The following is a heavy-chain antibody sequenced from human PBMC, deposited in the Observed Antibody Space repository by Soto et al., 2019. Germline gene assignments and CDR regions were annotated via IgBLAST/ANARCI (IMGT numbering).Heavy chain of an antibody. D-gene: IGHD3-10*01. CDR2: IYTSGST. J-gene: IGHJ6*02. Sequence: SETLSLTCTVSGGSISSYYWTWIRQPSGKGLEWIGRIYTSGSTNYNPSLKSRVTMSVDTSKNQFSLKLSSVTAADTAVYYCASPEEDGSGGMDVWGQGTTVTVSS. CDR3: ASPEEDGSGGMDV. CDR1: GGSISSYY. V-gene: IGHV4-4*07.